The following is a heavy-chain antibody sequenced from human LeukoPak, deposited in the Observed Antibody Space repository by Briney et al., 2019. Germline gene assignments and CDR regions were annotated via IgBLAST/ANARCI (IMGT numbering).Heavy chain of an antibody. J-gene: IGHJ5*02. CDR3: ARGQLLYYYGSGSIFNWFDP. CDR2: MNPNSGNT. D-gene: IGHD3-10*01. CDR1: GYTFTIYD. Sequence: ASVKVSCKASGYTFTIYDINWVRQATGQGLEWMGWMNPNSGNTGYAQKFQGRVTMTRNTSISTAYMELSSLRSEDTAVYYCARGQLLYYYGSGSIFNWFDPWGQGTLVTVSS. V-gene: IGHV1-8*01.